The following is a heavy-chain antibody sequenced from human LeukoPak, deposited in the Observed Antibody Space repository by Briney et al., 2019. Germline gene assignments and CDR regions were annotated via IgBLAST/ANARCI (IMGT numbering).Heavy chain of an antibody. D-gene: IGHD3-22*01. CDR2: IYYSGST. CDR1: GGSISSGGYY. V-gene: IGHV4-31*03. Sequence: SETLSLTCTVSGGSISSGGYYWSWIRQHPGKGLEWIGYIYYSGSTYYNPSLKSRVTISVDTSKNQSSLKLSSVTAADTAVYYCARGIVVPRMGMDVWGQRTTVTVSS. J-gene: IGHJ6*02. CDR3: ARGIVVPRMGMDV.